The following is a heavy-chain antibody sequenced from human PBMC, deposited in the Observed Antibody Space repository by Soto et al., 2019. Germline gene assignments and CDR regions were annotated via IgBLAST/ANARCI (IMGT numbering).Heavy chain of an antibody. J-gene: IGHJ6*02. V-gene: IGHV1-18*01. CDR3: ARDPLIVAVSSDYGMDV. CDR2: INVYNGNT. CDR1: GYTFTNYG. D-gene: IGHD2-21*01. Sequence: QVQLVQSGAEVKKPGASVKVSCKASGYTFTNYGINWVRQAPGQGLEWMGWINVYNGNTNYAQSLQGRVTMNTDTSNNTAYMELKSLRSDDTAVYYCARDPLIVAVSSDYGMDVWGQGTAVTVSS.